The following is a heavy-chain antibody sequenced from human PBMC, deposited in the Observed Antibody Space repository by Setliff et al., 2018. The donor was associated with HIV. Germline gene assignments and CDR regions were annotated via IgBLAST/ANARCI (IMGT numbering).Heavy chain of an antibody. V-gene: IGHV1-69*13. D-gene: IGHD6-19*01. J-gene: IGHJ6*02. Sequence: SVKVSCKAPGGTFSGYAFSWVRQAPGQGFEWMGGSIPVFGTVNYAQKFLGRATITADESTNTSYMELTSLRSEDTAVYYCARDPSIAVAGAAVWGQGTTVTVSS. CDR2: SIPVFGTV. CDR1: GGTFSGYA. CDR3: ARDPSIAVAGAAV.